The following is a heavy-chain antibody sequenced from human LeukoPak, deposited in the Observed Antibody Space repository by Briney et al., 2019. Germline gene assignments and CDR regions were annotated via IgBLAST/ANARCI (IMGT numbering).Heavy chain of an antibody. Sequence: GRSLRLSCAASGFTFSSYGMHWVRQAPGKGLEWVAVIWYGGSNKYYADSVKGRFTISRDNSKNTLYLQMNSLRAEDTAVYYCAKAPTEYSSSFWDDYFDYWGQGTLVTVSS. CDR3: AKAPTEYSSSFWDDYFDY. CDR2: IWYGGSNK. D-gene: IGHD6-6*01. CDR1: GFTFSSYG. J-gene: IGHJ4*02. V-gene: IGHV3-33*06.